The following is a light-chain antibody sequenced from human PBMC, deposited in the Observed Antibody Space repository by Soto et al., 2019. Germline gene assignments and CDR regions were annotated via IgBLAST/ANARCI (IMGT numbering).Light chain of an antibody. Sequence: QSALTQPASVSGSPGQSITISCTGTSSDVGSYNLVSWYQQHPGKAPKLMIYEGSKRPSGVSNRFSGSKSGNTASLTISGLQAEDEADYYCCSYAGNSTYVFGTVTKVTVL. J-gene: IGLJ1*01. CDR2: EGS. CDR1: SSDVGSYNL. CDR3: CSYAGNSTYV. V-gene: IGLV2-23*01.